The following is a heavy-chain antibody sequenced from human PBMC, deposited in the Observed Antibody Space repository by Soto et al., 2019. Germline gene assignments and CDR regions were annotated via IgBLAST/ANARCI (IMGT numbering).Heavy chain of an antibody. V-gene: IGHV1-3*01. CDR3: EIEAGYSSSWYAFDI. J-gene: IGHJ3*02. CDR1: GYTFTSYA. Sequence: ASVKVSCKASGYTFTSYAMHWVRQAPGQRLEWMGWINAGNGNTKYSQKFQGRVTINRDTSASTAYMELSRMRSEDTAVYYCEIEAGYSSSWYAFDIWGQGTMVTVSS. D-gene: IGHD6-13*01. CDR2: INAGNGNT.